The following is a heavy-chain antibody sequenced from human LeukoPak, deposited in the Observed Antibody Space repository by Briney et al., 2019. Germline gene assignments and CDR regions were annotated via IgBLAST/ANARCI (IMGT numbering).Heavy chain of an antibody. J-gene: IGHJ3*01. CDR1: GYSFTSYC. Sequence: GESLQISCKVSGYSFTSYCIGWVRQMPGKGLEWMGIIYPGDSGPTYSPSFQGQVAISVDKSINTAYLQWSSLQASDTAMYYCGMSGDRVPLQDDVFDVWGQGTMVTVST. CDR2: IYPGDSGP. D-gene: IGHD1-26*01. CDR3: GMSGDRVPLQDDVFDV. V-gene: IGHV5-51*01.